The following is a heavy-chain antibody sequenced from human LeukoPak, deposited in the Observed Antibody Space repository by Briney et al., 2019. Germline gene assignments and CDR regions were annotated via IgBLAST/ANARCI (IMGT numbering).Heavy chain of an antibody. CDR3: AGVPGYGNTSYYYYYMDV. CDR2: IYTSGST. J-gene: IGHJ6*03. D-gene: IGHD4-11*01. CDR1: GGSISSGSYY. V-gene: IGHV4-61*02. Sequence: PSQTLSLTWTVSGGSISSGSYYWSWIRQPAGTGLEWIGRIYTSGSTNYNPSLKSRVTISVDTSKNQFSLKLSSVTAADTAVYYCAGVPGYGNTSYYYYYMDVWGKGTTVTVSS.